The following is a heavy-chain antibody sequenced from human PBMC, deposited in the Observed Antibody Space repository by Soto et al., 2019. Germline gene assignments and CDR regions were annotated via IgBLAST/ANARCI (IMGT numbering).Heavy chain of an antibody. Sequence: GGSLRLSCAASGFTFSSYGMHWVRQAPGKGLEWVAVISYDGSNKYYADSVKGRFTISRDNSKNTLYLQMNSLRAEDTAVYYCAKGVIGVPAASMDVWGKGTTVTVSS. CDR3: AKGVIGVPAASMDV. CDR2: ISYDGSNK. J-gene: IGHJ6*03. CDR1: GFTFSSYG. D-gene: IGHD2-2*01. V-gene: IGHV3-30*18.